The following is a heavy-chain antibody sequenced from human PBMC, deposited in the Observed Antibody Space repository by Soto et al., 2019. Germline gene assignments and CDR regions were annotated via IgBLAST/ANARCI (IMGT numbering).Heavy chain of an antibody. CDR3: VITMVRGATYYYGMDV. V-gene: IGHV1-69*13. CDR1: GDTFSTYT. J-gene: IGHJ6*02. D-gene: IGHD3-10*01. CDR2: IIPRSATS. Sequence: SVKVSCKASGDTFSTYTITWMRQAPGQGLEWMGGIIPRSATSNYAQKFQGRVTITADESTSTAYMELSSLRSENTAVYYCVITMVRGATYYYGMDVWGQGTTVTVSS.